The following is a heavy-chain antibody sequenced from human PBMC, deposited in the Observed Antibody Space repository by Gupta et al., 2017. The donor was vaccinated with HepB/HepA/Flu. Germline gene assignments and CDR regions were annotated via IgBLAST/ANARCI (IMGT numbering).Heavy chain of an antibody. D-gene: IGHD2-21*02. J-gene: IGHJ6*03. V-gene: IGHV1-2*02. Sequence: QVQLVQSGAEVKKPGASVRVSCKASGYILTDYYIHWVRQAPGQGPEWMGWINPNSGGTNYAQKFQGRVTLTRDTSVTTAYMELSSLRSDDTAVYYCARGGPTAYFYFYMDVWGEGPTVTVSS. CDR3: ARGGPTAYFYFYMDV. CDR1: GYILTDYY. CDR2: INPNSGGT.